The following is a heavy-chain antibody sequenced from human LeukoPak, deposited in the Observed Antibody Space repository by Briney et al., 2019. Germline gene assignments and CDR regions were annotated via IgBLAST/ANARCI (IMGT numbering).Heavy chain of an antibody. D-gene: IGHD1-14*01. V-gene: IGHV4-59*08. CDR2: IYYSGST. Sequence: SETLSLTCTVSGGSISSYYWSWIRQPPGKGLEWIGYIYYSGSTNYNPSLKSRVTISVDTSKNQFSLKLSSVTAADTAVYYCAASAGVTGVNWFDPWGQGTLVTVSS. CDR3: AASAGVTGVNWFDP. CDR1: GGSISSYY. J-gene: IGHJ5*02.